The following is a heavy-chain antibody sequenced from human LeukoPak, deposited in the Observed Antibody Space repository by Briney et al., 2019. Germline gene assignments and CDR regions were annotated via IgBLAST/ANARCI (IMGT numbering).Heavy chain of an antibody. Sequence: PSETLSLTCAVYGGSFSGYYWSWIRQPPGKGLEWIGEINHSGSTNYNPSLKSRVTISVDTSKNQFSLKLSSVTAADTAVYYCVRDGGVSGYDLLDYWGQGTLVTVSS. CDR1: GGSFSGYY. CDR3: VRDGGVSGYDLLDY. D-gene: IGHD5-12*01. J-gene: IGHJ4*02. CDR2: INHSGST. V-gene: IGHV4-34*01.